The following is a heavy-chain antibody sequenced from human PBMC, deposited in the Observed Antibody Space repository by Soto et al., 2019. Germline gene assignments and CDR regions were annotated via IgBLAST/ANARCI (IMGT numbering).Heavy chain of an antibody. V-gene: IGHV3-74*01. CDR3: ARDLSSCSSAICYSFYYGVDV. CDR2: INSDGSRT. Sequence: VQLVESGGGLVQPGGSLSLSCTASGFNFSRFWTHWVRQVPGRGLVWVSHINSDGSRTSYADSVKGRFTISRDNAKNTLYLQMNSLRAEDTGVYYCARDLSSCSSAICYSFYYGVDVWGQGTTVTVSS. CDR1: GFNFSRFW. D-gene: IGHD2-2*01. J-gene: IGHJ6*02.